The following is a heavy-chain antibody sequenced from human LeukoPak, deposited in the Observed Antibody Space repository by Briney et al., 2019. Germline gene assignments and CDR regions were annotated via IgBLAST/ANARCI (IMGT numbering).Heavy chain of an antibody. Sequence: ASVKVSCKASGYTFTNYAMHWVRQAPEQRLEWMGWINAGNGNTEYSQKFQGRVTITRDTSASTAYMELSSLRSEDTAVYYCARDSGEYYLDCWGQGTLVTVSS. V-gene: IGHV1-3*01. D-gene: IGHD2-15*01. CDR2: INAGNGNT. CDR1: GYTFTNYA. CDR3: ARDSGEYYLDC. J-gene: IGHJ4*02.